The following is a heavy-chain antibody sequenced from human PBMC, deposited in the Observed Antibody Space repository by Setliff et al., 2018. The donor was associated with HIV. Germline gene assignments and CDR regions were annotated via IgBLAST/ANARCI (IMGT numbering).Heavy chain of an antibody. CDR3: ARSSDYSNSWVNWFDP. CDR2: IFPDDSDT. Sequence: GESLKISCKGSGYSFTSYWVAWVRQMPGKGLEWMGIIFPDDSDTRYSPSFQGQVTISADKSINTAYLQWNSLKASDTAIYFCARSSDYSNSWVNWFDPWGQGTLVTVSS. J-gene: IGHJ5*02. V-gene: IGHV5-51*01. CDR1: GYSFTSYW. D-gene: IGHD6-6*01.